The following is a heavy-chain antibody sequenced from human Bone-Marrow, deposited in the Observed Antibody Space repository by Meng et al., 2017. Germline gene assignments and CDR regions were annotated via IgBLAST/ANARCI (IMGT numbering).Heavy chain of an antibody. D-gene: IGHD1-20*01. J-gene: IGHJ3*02. Sequence: ASVKVSCKASGYTFSSYDIAWVRQAPGQGLEWMGWISAYNGATNYAQKFQGRVTLTRDKSITTVYMDVTSLRSDDTAVYYCAKDLRNWNDAFDIWGQGTMVTVSS. V-gene: IGHV1-2*02. CDR3: AKDLRNWNDAFDI. CDR2: ISAYNGAT. CDR1: GYTFSSYD.